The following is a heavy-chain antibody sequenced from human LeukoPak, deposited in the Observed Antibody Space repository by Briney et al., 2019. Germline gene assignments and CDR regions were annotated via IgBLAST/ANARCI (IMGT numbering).Heavy chain of an antibody. CDR1: GFTFSSYW. D-gene: IGHD1-26*01. Sequence: GGSLRLSCAASGFTFSSYWMSWVRQAPGKGLEWVANIKQDGSEKYYVDSVKGRFTISRDNAKNSLYLQMNSLRAEDTAVYYCARGISGSYDAFDIWGQGTMVTVSS. CDR3: ARGISGSYDAFDI. V-gene: IGHV3-7*01. J-gene: IGHJ3*02. CDR2: IKQDGSEK.